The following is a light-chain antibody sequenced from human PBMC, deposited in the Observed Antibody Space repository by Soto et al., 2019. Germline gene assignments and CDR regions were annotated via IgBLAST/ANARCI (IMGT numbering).Light chain of an antibody. Sequence: DIVMTQSPLSLPVTPGEPASISCRSSQSLLQSNGYTYLDWYLQKPGQSPQLLIYFVSNRASGVPDRFSGSGSGTHFTLKISRVEAEAVGIYYCMQALQTPPWTFGQGTKVEI. V-gene: IGKV2-28*01. CDR1: QSLLQSNGYTY. CDR3: MQALQTPPWT. CDR2: FVS. J-gene: IGKJ1*01.